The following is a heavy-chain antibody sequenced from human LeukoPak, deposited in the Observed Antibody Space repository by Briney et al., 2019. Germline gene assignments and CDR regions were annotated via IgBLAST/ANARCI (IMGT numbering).Heavy chain of an antibody. V-gene: IGHV4-34*01. CDR2: INHSGST. CDR1: GGSFSGYY. CDR3: AAGPVVPAAPSAFDI. D-gene: IGHD2-2*01. J-gene: IGHJ3*02. Sequence: EPSETLSLTCAVYGGSFSGYYWSWIRQPPGKGLEWIGEINHSGSTNYNPSLKSRVTISVDTSKNQFSLKLSSVTAADTAVYYCAAGPVVPAAPSAFDIWGQGTMVTVSS.